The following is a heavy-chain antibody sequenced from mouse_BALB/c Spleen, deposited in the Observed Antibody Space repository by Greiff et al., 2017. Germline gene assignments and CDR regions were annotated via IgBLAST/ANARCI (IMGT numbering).Heavy chain of an antibody. CDR3: AFDSSGYVWFAY. J-gene: IGHJ3*01. Sequence: VQLQQSGAELVKPGASVKLSCTASGFNIKDTYMHWVKQRPEQGLEWIGRIDPANGNTKYDPKFQGKATITADTSSNTAYLQLSSLTSEDTAVYYCAFDSSGYVWFAYWGQGTLVTVSA. D-gene: IGHD3-2*01. CDR1: GFNIKDTY. CDR2: IDPANGNT. V-gene: IGHV14-3*02.